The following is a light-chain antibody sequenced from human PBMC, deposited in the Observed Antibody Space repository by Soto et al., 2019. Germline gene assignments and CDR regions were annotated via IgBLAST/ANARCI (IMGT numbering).Light chain of an antibody. Sequence: DIVMTQSPDSLAVSLGGRATINCKSGQSVLYSANNENYLAWFQQRAGQPPKLLVYWASNRASGVPDRFSGSGSGTDFTLTISSLQAEDVAVYYCQQYHSLPYTFGQGTKLEIK. CDR2: WAS. J-gene: IGKJ2*01. CDR1: QSVLYSANNENY. CDR3: QQYHSLPYT. V-gene: IGKV4-1*01.